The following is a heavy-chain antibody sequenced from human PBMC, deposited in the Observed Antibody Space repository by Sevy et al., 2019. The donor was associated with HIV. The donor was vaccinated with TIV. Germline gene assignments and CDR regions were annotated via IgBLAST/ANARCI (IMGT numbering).Heavy chain of an antibody. J-gene: IGHJ3*02. CDR3: ARVGGGDFHRAFDI. V-gene: IGHV7-4-1*02. CDR1: GYTFTSYA. Sequence: ASVKVSCKASGYTFTSYAMNWVRQAPGQGLEWMGWINTNTGNPTYAQGFTGRFVFSLGTSVSTAYLQISSLKAEDTAVYYCARVGGGDFHRAFDIWGQGTMVTVSS. D-gene: IGHD2-21*02. CDR2: INTNTGNP.